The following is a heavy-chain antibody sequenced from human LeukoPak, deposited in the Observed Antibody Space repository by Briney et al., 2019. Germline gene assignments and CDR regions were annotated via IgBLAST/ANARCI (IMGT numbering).Heavy chain of an antibody. V-gene: IGHV1-2*02. CDR1: GYTFTGYY. D-gene: IGHD5-12*01. CDR2: INPNNGGT. CDR3: ARDKYTGYETFDY. Sequence: ASMNLSCKPSGYTFTGYYIDWVRHAPGQGLEWMGWINPNNGGTNYAQKCQGRVTMTRDTSITTAYMELSRLTSDDTAVYYCARDKYTGYETFDYWGEGTPVTVSS. J-gene: IGHJ4*02.